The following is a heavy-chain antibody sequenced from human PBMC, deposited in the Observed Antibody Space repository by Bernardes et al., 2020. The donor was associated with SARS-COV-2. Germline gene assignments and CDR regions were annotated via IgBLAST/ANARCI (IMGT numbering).Heavy chain of an antibody. V-gene: IGHV3-23*01. CDR3: AKVNYGGNAFDI. CDR1: GFTFSSYA. D-gene: IGHD4-17*01. J-gene: IGHJ3*02. CDR2: ISGSGGST. Sequence: GSLRLSCAASGFTFSSYAMSWVRQAPGKGLEWVSAISGSGGSTYYADSVKGRFTISRDNSKNTLYLQMNSLRAEDTAVYYCAKVNYGGNAFDIWGQGTMVTVSS.